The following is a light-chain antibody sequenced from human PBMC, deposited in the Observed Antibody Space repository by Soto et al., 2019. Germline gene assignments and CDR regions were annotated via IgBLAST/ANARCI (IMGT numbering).Light chain of an antibody. V-gene: IGKV3-15*01. Sequence: EIVMTQSPATLSVSPGERATLSCRASQSISSNLAWYQQKPGQAPRLLIYGASTRATGIPATFCGSGSGTEFTLTISSLQSEDFVVYYCQQYNNWPFTFGPGTKVDIK. CDR2: GAS. CDR1: QSISSN. J-gene: IGKJ3*01. CDR3: QQYNNWPFT.